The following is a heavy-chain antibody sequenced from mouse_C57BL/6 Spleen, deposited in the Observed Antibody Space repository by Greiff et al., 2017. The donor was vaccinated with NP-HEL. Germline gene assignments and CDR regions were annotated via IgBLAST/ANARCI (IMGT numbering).Heavy chain of an antibody. J-gene: IGHJ4*01. Sequence: QVQLQQPGAELVMPGASVKLSCKASGYTFTSYWMHWVKQRPGQGLEWIGEIDPSDSYTNYNQKFKGKSTLTVDKSSSTAYMQLSSLTSEDSAVYYCARSDGNNVKAMDYWGQGTSVTVSS. D-gene: IGHD2-1*01. CDR1: GYTFTSYW. CDR3: ARSDGNNVKAMDY. CDR2: IDPSDSYT. V-gene: IGHV1-69*01.